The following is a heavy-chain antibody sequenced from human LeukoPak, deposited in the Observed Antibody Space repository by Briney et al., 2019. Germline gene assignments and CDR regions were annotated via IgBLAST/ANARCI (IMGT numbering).Heavy chain of an antibody. Sequence: KTGGSLRLSCAVSGFTFNSHSMNRVRQAPGKGLEWVSSISSSSSYIYYADSVKGRFTISRDNAKNSLYLQMNSLRAEDTAVYYCARGRFDYMDVWGKGTTVTVSS. J-gene: IGHJ6*03. CDR2: ISSSSSYI. D-gene: IGHD3-3*01. V-gene: IGHV3-21*01. CDR1: GFTFNSHS. CDR3: ARGRFDYMDV.